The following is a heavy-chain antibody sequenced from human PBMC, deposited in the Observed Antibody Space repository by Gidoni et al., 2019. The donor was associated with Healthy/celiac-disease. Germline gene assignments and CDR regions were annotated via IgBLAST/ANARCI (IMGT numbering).Heavy chain of an antibody. D-gene: IGHD2-2*02. CDR1: RFTFSCYD. J-gene: IGHJ4*02. Sequence: QVQLVESGGGVVQLGWSLRLACASSRFTFSCYDMHWVRQAPGKGLEWVAVISYDGSNKYNADSVKGRFTISRDNSKKTLYLQMNSLRAEDTAVYYCARDVAVVVPAAISLAFDYWGQGTLVTVSS. V-gene: IGHV3-30-3*01. CDR2: ISYDGSNK. CDR3: ARDVAVVVPAAISLAFDY.